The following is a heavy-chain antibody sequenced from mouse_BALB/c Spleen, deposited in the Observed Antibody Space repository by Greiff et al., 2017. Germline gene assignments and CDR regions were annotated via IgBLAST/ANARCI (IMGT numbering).Heavy chain of an antibody. CDR1: GFSLTSYG. CDR2: IWAGGST. D-gene: IGHD2-14*01. CDR3: ARDTPLRYSAWFAY. Sequence: VMLVESGPGLVAPSQSLSITCTVSGFSLTSYGVHWVRQPPGKGLEWLGVIWAGGSTNYNSALMSRLSISKDNSKSQVFLKMNSLQTDDTAMYYCARDTPLRYSAWFAYWGQGTLVTVSA. J-gene: IGHJ3*01. V-gene: IGHV2-9*02.